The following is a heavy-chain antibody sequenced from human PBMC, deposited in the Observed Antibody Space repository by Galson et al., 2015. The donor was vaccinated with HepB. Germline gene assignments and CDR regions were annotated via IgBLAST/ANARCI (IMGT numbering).Heavy chain of an antibody. J-gene: IGHJ3*02. CDR1: GFSLSSTGVG. CDR2: IYWDDGK. V-gene: IGHV2-5*02. Sequence: PALVKPTQTLTLTCAFSGFSLSSTGVGVGWIRQPPGQALEWLAVIYWDDGKRYSPSLKSRLTITKDTSKNQVVLIMTNLDPVDTGTYYCAHNIITFGGVIGDDAFDIWGQGTMVTVSS. CDR3: AHNIITFGGVIGDDAFDI. D-gene: IGHD3-16*02.